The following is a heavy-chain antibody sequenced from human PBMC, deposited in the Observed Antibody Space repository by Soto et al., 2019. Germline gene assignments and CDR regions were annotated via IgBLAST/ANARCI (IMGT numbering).Heavy chain of an antibody. V-gene: IGHV4-34*01. D-gene: IGHD2-21*01. CDR3: AASCVACGGFNYYGMDV. J-gene: IGHJ6*02. Sequence: SETLSLTCTVYGGSFSGYYWNWIRQPPGRGLEWIGEINHSGSTNYNPSLKSRVTISVDTSKNQFSLKLSSVTAADTAVYYCAASCVACGGFNYYGMDVWGQGTTVT. CDR1: GGSFSGYY. CDR2: INHSGST.